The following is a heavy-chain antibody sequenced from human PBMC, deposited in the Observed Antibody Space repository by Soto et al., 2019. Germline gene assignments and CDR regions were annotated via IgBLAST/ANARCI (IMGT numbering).Heavy chain of an antibody. J-gene: IGHJ4*02. D-gene: IGHD6-19*01. V-gene: IGHV6-1*01. Sequence: QTLSLTCAISGDSVSSNTAAWNWIRSSPSRGLEWLGRTYYRSNWRHDYAVSVKSRITVNPDTSKNHFSLQLNSVTPDDTALYYCARGVAGSGFDLWGQGTLVTVSS. CDR3: ARGVAGSGFDL. CDR1: GDSVSSNTAA. CDR2: TYYRSNWRH.